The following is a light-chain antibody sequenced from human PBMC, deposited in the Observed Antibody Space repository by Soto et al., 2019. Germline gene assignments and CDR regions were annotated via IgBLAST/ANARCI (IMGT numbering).Light chain of an antibody. CDR1: QSPLYSDGNTY. CDR2: KVS. Sequence: DVVMTQSPLSLPVTLGQPASISCRSSQSPLYSDGNTYLSWFQQRPGQSPRRLIYKVSNRDSGVPDRFSGSGSGTDFTLKISRVEVEDVGVYYCMQGTHWPWTFGQGTKV. CDR3: MQGTHWPWT. V-gene: IGKV2-30*01. J-gene: IGKJ1*01.